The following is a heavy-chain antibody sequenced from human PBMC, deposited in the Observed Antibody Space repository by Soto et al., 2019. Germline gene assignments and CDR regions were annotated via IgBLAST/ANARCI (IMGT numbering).Heavy chain of an antibody. J-gene: IGHJ4*02. V-gene: IGHV4-59*01. CDR3: ARAVLPATAPFDY. CDR2: IYYSGST. Sequence: QVQLQESGPRLVKPSETLSLTCIVSGGSISSYYWSWIRQPPGKVLEWIGYIYYSGSTNYNPSLKSRVTISVDTSKNQFSLKLSSVTAAGTAVYYCARAVLPATAPFDYWGQGTLVTVSS. D-gene: IGHD2-2*01. CDR1: GGSISSYY.